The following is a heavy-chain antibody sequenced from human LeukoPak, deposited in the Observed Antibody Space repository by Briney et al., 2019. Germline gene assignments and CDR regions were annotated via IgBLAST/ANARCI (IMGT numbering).Heavy chain of an antibody. J-gene: IGHJ4*02. CDR1: GFTFSSYS. V-gene: IGHV3-48*01. CDR2: ISSSSSTI. CDR3: AREGILRYFDWLPAGLDY. D-gene: IGHD3-9*01. Sequence: GGSLRLSCAASGFTFSSYSMNWVRQAPGKGLEWVSYISSSSSTIYYADSVKGRFTISRDNAKNSLYLQMNSLRAEDTAVYYCAREGILRYFDWLPAGLDYWGQGTLATVSS.